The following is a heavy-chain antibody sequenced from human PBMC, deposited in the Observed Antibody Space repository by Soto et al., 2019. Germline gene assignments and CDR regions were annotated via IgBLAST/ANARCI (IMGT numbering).Heavy chain of an antibody. Sequence: LRLSCAASGFTFSSSGMSWVRQAPEKGLEWVSGINLADGGAYYAYYADSVKGRFTISGDNAENTVYLQMNSLRVEDTAVYFCAKDSGRNYFQHWGQGTLVTVSS. CDR2: INLADGGA. D-gene: IGHD3-10*01. J-gene: IGHJ1*01. V-gene: IGHV3-23*01. CDR1: GFTFSSSG. CDR3: AKDSGRNYFQH.